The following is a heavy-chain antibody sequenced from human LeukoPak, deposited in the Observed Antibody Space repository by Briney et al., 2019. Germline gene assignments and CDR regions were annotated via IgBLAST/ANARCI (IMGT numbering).Heavy chain of an antibody. CDR1: GGTFSSYA. CDR3: ARDPPHGYCSSTSCYGNDY. D-gene: IGHD2-2*03. V-gene: IGHV1-69*01. Sequence: SVKVSCKASGGTFSSYAISWVRQAPGQGLEWMGGIIPILGTANYAQKFQGRVTITADESTSTAYMELSSLRSEDTAMYYCARDPPHGYCSSTSCYGNDYWGQGTLVTVSS. CDR2: IIPILGTA. J-gene: IGHJ4*02.